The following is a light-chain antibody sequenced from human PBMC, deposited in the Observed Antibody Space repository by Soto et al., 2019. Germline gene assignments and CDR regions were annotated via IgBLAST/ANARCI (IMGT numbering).Light chain of an antibody. J-gene: IGKJ2*01. CDR3: QQFHSYPPYT. Sequence: AIPLTQSPSSLSASVGDRVTITCRASQGISSALAWYQQKPGKARKLLIYDASSLESGVPSRFSGSGSGTDFTLTISSLQPEDFATYYCQQFHSYPPYTFGQGTKLEIK. V-gene: IGKV1-13*02. CDR2: DAS. CDR1: QGISSA.